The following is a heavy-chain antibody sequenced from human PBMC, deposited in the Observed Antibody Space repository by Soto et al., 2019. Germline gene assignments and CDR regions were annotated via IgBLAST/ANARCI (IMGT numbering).Heavy chain of an antibody. CDR1: GFNFNNYA. D-gene: IGHD3-3*01. CDR2: ISGSGANT. V-gene: IGHV3-23*04. Sequence: EVQLAESGGGVGQPGGSLRLSCAASGFNFNNYAMSWVRQAPGKGLEWVSGISGSGANTNYADSVKGRFTISRDNPNNTLYLRMSTRRVEETAVYYCAKYDFCSKFYIGDAFDYWGQGTLVTVSS. CDR3: AKYDFCSKFYIGDAFDY. J-gene: IGHJ4*02.